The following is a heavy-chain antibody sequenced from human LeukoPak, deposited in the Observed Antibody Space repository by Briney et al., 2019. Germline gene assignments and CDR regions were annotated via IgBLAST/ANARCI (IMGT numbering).Heavy chain of an antibody. CDR3: ARGGYCSSTSCYRGLNWFDP. Sequence: GASVKVSCKASGYTFTSYGISWVRQAPGQGLEWMGWISAYNGNTGYAQKFQGRVTMTRNTSISTAYMELSSLRSEDTAVYYCARGGYCSSTSCYRGLNWFDPWGQGTLVTVSS. J-gene: IGHJ5*02. CDR1: GYTFTSYG. D-gene: IGHD2-2*01. CDR2: ISAYNGNT. V-gene: IGHV1-8*02.